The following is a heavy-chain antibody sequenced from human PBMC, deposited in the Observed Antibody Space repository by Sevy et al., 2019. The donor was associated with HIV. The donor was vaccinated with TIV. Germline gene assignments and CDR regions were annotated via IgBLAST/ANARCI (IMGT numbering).Heavy chain of an antibody. CDR1: GFTFNNYV. Sequence: GGSLRLSCAASGFTFNNYVMNWVRQAPGKGVEWVSVISHGGGTTYYADSVKGRFTISRDDSKDTVYLEMNSLRAEDTAVYYCARRYLPSAPPALDYWGQGTLVTVSS. D-gene: IGHD2-2*01. J-gene: IGHJ4*02. CDR3: ARRYLPSAPPALDY. CDR2: ISHGGGTT. V-gene: IGHV3-23*01.